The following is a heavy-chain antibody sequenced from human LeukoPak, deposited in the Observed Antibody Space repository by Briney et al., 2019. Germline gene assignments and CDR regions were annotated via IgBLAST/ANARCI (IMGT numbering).Heavy chain of an antibody. J-gene: IGHJ4*02. CDR1: GGSISSNNW. D-gene: IGHD1-26*01. CDR3: ARRASGSYYPFDY. CDR2: IYHSGSP. V-gene: IGHV4-4*02. Sequence: SETLSLTCAVSGGSISSNNWWGWVRQPPGKGLEWIGKIYHSGSPNYNPSLKSRVTMSVDTSKNQFSLKLSSVTAADTAVYYCARRASGSYYPFDYWGQGTLVTVSS.